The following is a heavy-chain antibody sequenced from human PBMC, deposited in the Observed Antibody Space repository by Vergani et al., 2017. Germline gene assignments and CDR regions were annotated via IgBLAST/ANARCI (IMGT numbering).Heavy chain of an antibody. J-gene: IGHJ3*02. V-gene: IGHV3-23*01. CDR3: AKVGRSEVAGTFGAFDI. CDR1: GFTFIMHA. D-gene: IGHD6-19*01. CDR2: LSASDRRT. Sequence: EVQLLESGGDWVQPGGSLRLSCAASGFTFIMHAMSWVRQAPGKGLEWVSTLSASDRRTHYADSVKGRFTISRDISKNTLFLHMNSLRPEDPAVYYCAKVGRSEVAGTFGAFDIWGQGTMVTVSS.